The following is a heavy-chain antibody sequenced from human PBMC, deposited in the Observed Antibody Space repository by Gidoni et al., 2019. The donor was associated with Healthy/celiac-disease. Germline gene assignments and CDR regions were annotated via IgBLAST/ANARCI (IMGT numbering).Heavy chain of an antibody. CDR3: AKEGGIVATTYYFDY. Sequence: QVQLVESGGGVVQPWGSLRLSCSSSGFTFSSYGMHWVRQAPGKGLEWVAFIRYDGSSKYYADSVKGRFTISRDNSKNTLYLQMNSRRAEDTAVYYCAKEGGIVATTYYFDYWGQGTLVTVSS. J-gene: IGHJ4*02. CDR1: GFTFSSYG. D-gene: IGHD5-12*01. V-gene: IGHV3-30*02. CDR2: IRYDGSSK.